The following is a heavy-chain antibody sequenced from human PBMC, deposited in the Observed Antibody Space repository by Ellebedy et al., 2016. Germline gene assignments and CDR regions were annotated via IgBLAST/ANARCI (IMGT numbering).Heavy chain of an antibody. CDR1: GFTVTNDY. Sequence: GESLKISXVASGFTVTNDYMTWVRQAPGKGLEWVAVIDSGDNSYYADAVKGRFTISRDSPKNTLYLQMNSLRAEDTAVYYCVSRRSNSFDLWGQGTTVTVSS. V-gene: IGHV3-53*01. CDR3: VSRRSNSFDL. CDR2: IDSGDNS. D-gene: IGHD6-13*01. J-gene: IGHJ3*01.